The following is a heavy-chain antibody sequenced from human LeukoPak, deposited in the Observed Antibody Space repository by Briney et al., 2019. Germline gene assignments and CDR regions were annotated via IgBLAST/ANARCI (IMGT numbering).Heavy chain of an antibody. CDR1: GGTFSSYA. CDR2: IIPIFGTA. Sequence: GSSVKVSCKASGGTFSSYAISWVRQAPGQGLEWMGGIIPIFGTANYAQKFQGRVTITADESTSTAYMELSSLRSEDTAVYYCARDEYQLSSFDPWGQGTLATVSS. J-gene: IGHJ5*02. D-gene: IGHD2-2*01. V-gene: IGHV1-69*01. CDR3: ARDEYQLSSFDP.